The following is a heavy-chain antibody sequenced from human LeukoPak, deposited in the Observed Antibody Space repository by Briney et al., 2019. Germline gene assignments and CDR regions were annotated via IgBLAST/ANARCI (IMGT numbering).Heavy chain of an antibody. Sequence: PGGSLRLSCAGSGFTFDDYAMHWVRQAPGKGLEWVSLISGDGGSTYYADSVKGRFTISRDNSKNSLYLQMNSLRTEDTALYYCAKDTSSYYYDSSGFYGMDVWGQGTTVTVSS. V-gene: IGHV3-43*02. J-gene: IGHJ6*02. CDR2: ISGDGGST. D-gene: IGHD3-22*01. CDR3: AKDTSSYYYDSSGFYGMDV. CDR1: GFTFDDYA.